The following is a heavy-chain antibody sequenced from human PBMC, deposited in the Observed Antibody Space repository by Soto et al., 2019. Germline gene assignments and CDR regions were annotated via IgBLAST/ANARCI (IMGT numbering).Heavy chain of an antibody. CDR1: GCSISSYY. Sequence: SETLALTFTVSGCSISSYYWSWIRQPPGKGLEWIGYIYYSGSTNYNPSLKSRVTISVDTSKNQFSLKLSSVTAADTAVYYCARLSYSSSWYVDYWGQGTLVTVSS. D-gene: IGHD6-13*01. V-gene: IGHV4-59*08. J-gene: IGHJ4*02. CDR2: IYYSGST. CDR3: ARLSYSSSWYVDY.